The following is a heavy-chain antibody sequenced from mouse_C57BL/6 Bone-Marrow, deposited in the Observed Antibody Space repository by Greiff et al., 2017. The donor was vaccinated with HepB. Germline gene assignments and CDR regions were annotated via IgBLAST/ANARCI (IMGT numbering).Heavy chain of an antibody. CDR1: GYTFTNYW. Sequence: VQLQESGAELVRPGTSVKMSCKASGYTFTNYWIGWAKQRPGHGLEWIGDIYPGGGYTNYNEKFKGKATLTADKSSSTAYMQFSSLTSEDSAIYYCARARGLRRGDYYAMDYWGQGTSVTVSS. J-gene: IGHJ4*01. D-gene: IGHD2-4*01. CDR3: ARARGLRRGDYYAMDY. CDR2: IYPGGGYT. V-gene: IGHV1-63*01.